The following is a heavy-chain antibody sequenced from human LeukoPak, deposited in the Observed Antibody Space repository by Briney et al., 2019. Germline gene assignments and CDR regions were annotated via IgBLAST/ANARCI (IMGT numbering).Heavy chain of an antibody. Sequence: GGSLRLSCAASGFTFSTYSMHWVRQAPGKGLEWVAVIWYDGSKKYYADSVKGRFTISRDNAKNSLYLQVISLRAEDTAVYYCARGPSIAARYDAFDIWGQGTMVTVSS. CDR3: ARGPSIAARYDAFDI. V-gene: IGHV3-33*08. D-gene: IGHD6-6*01. CDR1: GFTFSTYS. J-gene: IGHJ3*02. CDR2: IWYDGSKK.